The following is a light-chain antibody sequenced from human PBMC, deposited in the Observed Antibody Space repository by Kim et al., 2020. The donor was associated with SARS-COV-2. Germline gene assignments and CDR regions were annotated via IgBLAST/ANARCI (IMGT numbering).Light chain of an antibody. Sequence: QRVIISCSGSSSNIGSNYVYWYQQLPGTAPKLLIYRNNQRPSGVPDRFSGSKSGTSASLAISGLRSEDEADYYCAAWDDSLSGPVVFGGGTQLTVL. CDR1: SSNIGSNY. CDR3: AAWDDSLSGPVV. V-gene: IGLV1-47*01. CDR2: RNN. J-gene: IGLJ2*01.